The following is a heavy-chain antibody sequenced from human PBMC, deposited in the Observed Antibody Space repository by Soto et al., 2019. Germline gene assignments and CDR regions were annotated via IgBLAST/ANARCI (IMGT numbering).Heavy chain of an antibody. D-gene: IGHD6-13*01. CDR1: GGSFSGYY. Sequence: QVQLQQWGAGLLKPSETLSLTCAVYGGSFSGYYWSWIRQPPGKGLEWIGEINHSGSTNYNPSLKSRVTISVDTSKNQFSRKLSSVTAADTAVYYCARAASSFSGVVYYGMDVWGQGTTVTVSS. CDR2: INHSGST. J-gene: IGHJ6*02. CDR3: ARAASSFSGVVYYGMDV. V-gene: IGHV4-34*01.